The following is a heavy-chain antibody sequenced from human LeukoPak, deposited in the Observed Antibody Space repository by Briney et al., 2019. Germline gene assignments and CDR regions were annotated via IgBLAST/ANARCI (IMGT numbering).Heavy chain of an antibody. CDR2: IYHDGGT. V-gene: IGHV4-59*08. CDR1: NGSISRYY. CDR3: ARRSGSGSYFNWFDP. D-gene: IGHD3-10*01. Sequence: SETLSLTCTVSNGSISRYYWTWIRQPPGKGLEWIGYIYHDGGTIHNPSLKNRVTISVDTSKNQFSLKLTSVTAADTAIYYCARRSGSGSYFNWFDPWGQGILVTVSS. J-gene: IGHJ5*02.